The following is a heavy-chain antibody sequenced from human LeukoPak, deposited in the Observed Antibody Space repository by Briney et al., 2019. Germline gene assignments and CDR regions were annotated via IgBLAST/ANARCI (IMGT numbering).Heavy chain of an antibody. Sequence: PSETLSLTCTVSGGSISTYYWNWIRQPAGKGLEWIGRIYTSGSTNYNPSLKSRVTMSVDTSKNQFSLKLSSVTAADTAVYYCARDLSSGTYPYYYYMDVWGKGTTVTVSS. CDR2: IYTSGST. D-gene: IGHD1-26*01. CDR1: GGSISTYY. CDR3: ARDLSSGTYPYYYYMDV. V-gene: IGHV4-4*07. J-gene: IGHJ6*03.